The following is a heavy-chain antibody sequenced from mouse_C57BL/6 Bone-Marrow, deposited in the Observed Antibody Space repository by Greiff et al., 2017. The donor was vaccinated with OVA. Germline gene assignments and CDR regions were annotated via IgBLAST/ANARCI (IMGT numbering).Heavy chain of an antibody. CDR1: GYTFTSYW. D-gene: IGHD2-4*01. CDR3: AREGIYYDYPFAY. CDR2: IDPSDSYT. V-gene: IGHV1-69*01. J-gene: IGHJ3*01. Sequence: QVQLQQPGAELVMPGASVKLSCKASGYTFTSYWMHWVKQRPGQGLEWIGEIDPSDSYTNYNQKFKGKSTLTVDKSSSTAYMQLSSLTSEDSAVYYCAREGIYYDYPFAYWGQGTLVTVSA.